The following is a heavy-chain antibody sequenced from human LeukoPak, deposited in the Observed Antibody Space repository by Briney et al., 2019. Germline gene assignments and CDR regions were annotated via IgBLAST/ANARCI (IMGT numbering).Heavy chain of an antibody. Sequence: GGSLRLSCAASGFTFSTYSMNWVRQAPGKGLEWVAVISYDGSNKYYADSVKGRFTISRDNSKNTLYLQMNSLRAEDTAVYYCAKGLLGASSNWGQGTLVTVSS. CDR2: ISYDGSNK. CDR3: AKGLLGASSN. CDR1: GFTFSTYS. D-gene: IGHD1-26*01. J-gene: IGHJ4*02. V-gene: IGHV3-30*18.